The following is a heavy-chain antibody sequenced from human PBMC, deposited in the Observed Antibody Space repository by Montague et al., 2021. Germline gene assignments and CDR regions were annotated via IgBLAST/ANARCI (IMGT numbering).Heavy chain of an antibody. CDR1: GITFDYYW. Sequence: SLRLSCAASGITFDYYWVSWVRQAPGKGLEWVANINEDGSEKNYVDSVRGRFSISRDNTKNSLHLQMNSLRVEDTAVYYCARDRAAAGSWGHGTLVIVSS. CDR3: ARDRAAAGS. D-gene: IGHD6-13*01. CDR2: INEDGSEK. J-gene: IGHJ5*01. V-gene: IGHV3-7*01.